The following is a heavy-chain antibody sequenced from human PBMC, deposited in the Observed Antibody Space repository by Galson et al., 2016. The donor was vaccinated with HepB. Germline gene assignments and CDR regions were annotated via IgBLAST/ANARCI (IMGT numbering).Heavy chain of an antibody. Sequence: SVKVSCKASGYIFSNFGVSWVRQAPGQGLEWLGWISAYNGNTKYAQKLQGRLSMTTDTSTSTAYMELRSLRSDDTAVYYCAREPAPITGILLAFWGQGTLITVSS. CDR1: GYIFSNFG. D-gene: IGHD1-20*01. J-gene: IGHJ4*02. CDR3: AREPAPITGILLAF. CDR2: ISAYNGNT. V-gene: IGHV1-18*01.